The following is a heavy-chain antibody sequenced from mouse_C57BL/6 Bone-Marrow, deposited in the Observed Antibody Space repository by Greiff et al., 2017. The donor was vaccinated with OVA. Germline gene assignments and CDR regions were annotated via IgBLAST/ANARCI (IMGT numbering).Heavy chain of an antibody. CDR1: EYEFPSHD. Sequence: EVQVVESGGGLVQPGESLKLSCESNEYEFPSHDMSWVRKTPEKRLELVAAINSDGGSTYYPDTMERRFIISRDNTKKTLYLQMSSLRSEDTALYYCARRGSYYYGSSPFDYWGQGTTLTVSS. V-gene: IGHV5-2*01. CDR2: INSDGGST. J-gene: IGHJ2*01. CDR3: ARRGSYYYGSSPFDY. D-gene: IGHD1-1*01.